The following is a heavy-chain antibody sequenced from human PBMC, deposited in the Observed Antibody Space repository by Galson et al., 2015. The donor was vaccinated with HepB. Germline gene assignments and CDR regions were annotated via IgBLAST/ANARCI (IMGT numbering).Heavy chain of an antibody. D-gene: IGHD3-10*01. V-gene: IGHV1-69*06. Sequence: SVKVSCKASGGTFSSYAISWVRQAPGQGLEWMGGIIPIFGTANYAQKFQGRVTITADKSTSTAYMELSSLRSEDTAVYYCARWRITMVRGVRVFDPWGQGTLVTVSS. CDR2: IIPIFGTA. J-gene: IGHJ5*02. CDR1: GGTFSSYA. CDR3: ARWRITMVRGVRVFDP.